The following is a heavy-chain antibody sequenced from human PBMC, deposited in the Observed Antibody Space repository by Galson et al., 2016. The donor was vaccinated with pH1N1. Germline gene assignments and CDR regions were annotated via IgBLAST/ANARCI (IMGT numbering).Heavy chain of an antibody. CDR3: VKDRAFYYDSSGYDYAFDI. Sequence: SLRLSCAASGFTFDDYAMHWVRQVPGKGLEWVSGISWNSATVAYAVSVKGRFTSSRDDAKNYLYLQMDILRAEDTALYYCVKDRAFYYDSSGYDYAFDIGGQGTMVTVAS. J-gene: IGHJ3*02. CDR2: ISWNSATV. CDR1: GFTFDDYA. V-gene: IGHV3-9*01. D-gene: IGHD3-22*01.